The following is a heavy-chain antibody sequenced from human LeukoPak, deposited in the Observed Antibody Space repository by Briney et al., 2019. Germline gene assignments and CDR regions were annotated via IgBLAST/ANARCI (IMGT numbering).Heavy chain of an antibody. Sequence: GSSVKVSCKASGGTFSSYAISWVRQAPGQGLEWMGGIIPIFGTANYAQKFQGRVTITADESTSTAYMELSSLRSEDTAVYYCASLPDKYYDSSGYYDGWGQGTLVTV. CDR1: GGTFSSYA. CDR3: ASLPDKYYDSSGYYDG. V-gene: IGHV1-69*01. J-gene: IGHJ4*02. CDR2: IIPIFGTA. D-gene: IGHD3-22*01.